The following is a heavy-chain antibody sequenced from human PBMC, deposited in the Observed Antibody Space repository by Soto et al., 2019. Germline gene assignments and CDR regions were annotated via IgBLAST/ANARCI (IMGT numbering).Heavy chain of an antibody. CDR2: IIPILGIA. D-gene: IGHD3-10*01. J-gene: IGHJ4*02. CDR3: ASGVDYYGSGRNDY. CDR1: GGTFSSYT. Sequence: QVPLVQSGAEVKKPGSSVKVSCKASGGTFSSYTISWVRQAPGQGLEWMGRIIPILGIANYAQKFQGRVTITADKSTSTAYMELSSLRSEDTAVYYCASGVDYYGSGRNDYWGQGTLVTVSS. V-gene: IGHV1-69*02.